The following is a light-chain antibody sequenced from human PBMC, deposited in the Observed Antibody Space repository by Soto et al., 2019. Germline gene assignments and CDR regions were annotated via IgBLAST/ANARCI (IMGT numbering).Light chain of an antibody. J-gene: IGLJ1*01. V-gene: IGLV1-44*01. CDR1: SFNIGSNN. CDR2: SNN. Sequence: LPQPSSTSGTPGQRVTLSCSGNSFNIGSNNVNWYQQLPGTAPKLLIYSNNQRPSGVPDRFSGSKSGTSASLAISGLQSEDEADYYCAAWDDSLNTYVFGIGTKVTVL. CDR3: AAWDDSLNTYV.